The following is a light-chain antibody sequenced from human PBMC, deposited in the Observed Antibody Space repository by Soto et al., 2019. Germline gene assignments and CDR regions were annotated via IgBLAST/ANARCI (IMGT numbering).Light chain of an antibody. CDR1: QSISSY. V-gene: IGKV1-39*01. Sequence: DIQMTQSPSSLSSSVGDRVTITCRASQSISSYLNLYQQQPGKAPKLLIYAASSLQSGVPSRFSGSGSGTDFTLTISRLQPEDFATYYCQQSYSTPPTFGQGTKVEIK. CDR2: AAS. CDR3: QQSYSTPPT. J-gene: IGKJ1*01.